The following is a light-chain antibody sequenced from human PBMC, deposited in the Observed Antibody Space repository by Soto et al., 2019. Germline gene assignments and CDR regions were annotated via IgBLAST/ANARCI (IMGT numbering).Light chain of an antibody. V-gene: IGKV3-20*01. J-gene: IGKJ4*01. CDR2: AAS. CDR3: QQDGSSPPLT. CDR1: QRVRSSY. Sequence: PGERATLSCRASQRVRSSYLAWYQQKPGQSPRLLIFAASSRAPGIPDRFSGSGSGTDFTLTITRLEPEDFAVYYCQQDGSSPPLTFGGGTTVEI.